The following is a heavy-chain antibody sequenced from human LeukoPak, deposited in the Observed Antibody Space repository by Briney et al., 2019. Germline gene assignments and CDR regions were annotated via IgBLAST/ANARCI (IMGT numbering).Heavy chain of an antibody. D-gene: IGHD2-15*01. CDR3: ARLYCSGGSCYAFDI. J-gene: IGHJ3*02. Sequence: SETLSLTCAVYGGSFSGYYWSWIRQPPGKGLEWIGEINHSGSTNYNPSLKSRVTISVDTSKNQFSLKLSSVTAADTAVYYCARLYCSGGSCYAFDIWGQGTMVTVSS. CDR1: GGSFSGYY. V-gene: IGHV4-34*01. CDR2: INHSGST.